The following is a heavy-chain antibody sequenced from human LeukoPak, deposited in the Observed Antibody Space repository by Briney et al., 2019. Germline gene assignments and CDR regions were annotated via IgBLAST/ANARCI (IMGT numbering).Heavy chain of an antibody. D-gene: IGHD4-17*01. CDR1: GFTFSAYS. Sequence: GGSLRLSCAASGFTFSAYSMNWFRQAPGKGLDWVSYISTGGSTIYYADSVKGRFTISRDNAKNSLYLQMNSLRAEDTAVYYCTRDTWLTTVTSWGNSFDIWGRGTMVTVSS. J-gene: IGHJ3*02. V-gene: IGHV3-48*04. CDR3: TRDTWLTTVTSWGNSFDI. CDR2: ISTGGSTI.